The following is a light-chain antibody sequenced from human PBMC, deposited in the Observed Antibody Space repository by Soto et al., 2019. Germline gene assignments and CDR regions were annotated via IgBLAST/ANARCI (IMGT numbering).Light chain of an antibody. J-gene: IGKJ1*01. CDR3: QQYNSQWT. CDR1: QSISSW. CDR2: KAS. V-gene: IGKV1-5*03. Sequence: LQLTQYSSTLSASVGCIITIAWRTNQSISSWLAWYQQKPGRAPKLLIYKASSLESGVPSRFSGSGSGTEFTLTISRLQTDDFATYYRQQYNSQWTFGQGTKVDIK.